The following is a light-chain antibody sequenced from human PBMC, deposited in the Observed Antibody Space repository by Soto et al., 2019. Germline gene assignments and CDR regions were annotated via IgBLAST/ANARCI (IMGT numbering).Light chain of an antibody. CDR3: QEALNEPWT. V-gene: IGKV1-39*01. Sequence: DIQMTQSPSSLSASVGDRVTMXXRANQSISFFLSWYQQRPGRAPKLXIYGASNLLSGVPSRFSGSRSGTEFTLVISSLQVDDFATYYCQEALNEPWTFGQGTKVDIK. CDR2: GAS. J-gene: IGKJ1*01. CDR1: QSISFF.